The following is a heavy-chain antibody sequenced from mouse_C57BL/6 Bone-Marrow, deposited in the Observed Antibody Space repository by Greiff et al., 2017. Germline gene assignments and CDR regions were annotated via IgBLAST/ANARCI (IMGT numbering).Heavy chain of an antibody. CDR1: GFTFSSYG. D-gene: IGHD1-1*01. J-gene: IGHJ2*01. CDR3: ARDHCGSSY. V-gene: IGHV5-6-3*01. Sequence: EVQGVESGGGLVQPGGSLKLSCAASGFTFSSYGMSWVRQTPDKRLELVATINSNGGSTNYPDSVKGRFTISRDNDKNTLYLQMSSLKSEDTAMYYCARDHCGSSYWGQGTTLTVSS. CDR2: INSNGGST.